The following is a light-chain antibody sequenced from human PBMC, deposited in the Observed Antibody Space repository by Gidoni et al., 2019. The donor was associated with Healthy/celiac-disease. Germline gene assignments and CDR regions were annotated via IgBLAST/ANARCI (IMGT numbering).Light chain of an antibody. J-gene: IGKJ1*01. CDR1: QSVSSY. CDR2: DAS. Sequence: ELVLTLSPATLSLSPGERATLSCRASQSVSSYLAWYQQKPGQAPRLLIYDASNRATGIPARFSGSGSGTDFTLTISSLEPEDFAVYYCQQRSNWPPWTFGQGTKVEIK. CDR3: QQRSNWPPWT. V-gene: IGKV3-11*01.